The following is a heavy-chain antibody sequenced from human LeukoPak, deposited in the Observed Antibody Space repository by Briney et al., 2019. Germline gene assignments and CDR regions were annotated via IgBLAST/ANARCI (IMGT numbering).Heavy chain of an antibody. CDR3: ARVLGGNFDY. J-gene: IGHJ4*02. V-gene: IGHV4-59*01. CDR1: GGSISSYY. D-gene: IGHD3-10*01. CDR2: IYYSGST. Sequence: PSGTLSLTCTVSGGSISSYYWSWIRQPPGKGLEWTGYIYYSGSTNYNPSLKSRVTISVDTSKNQFSLKLSPVTAADTAVYYCARVLGGNFDYWGQGTLVTVSS.